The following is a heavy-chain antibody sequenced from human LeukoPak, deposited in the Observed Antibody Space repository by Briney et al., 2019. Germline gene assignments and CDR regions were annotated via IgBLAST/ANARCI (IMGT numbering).Heavy chain of an antibody. CDR2: ISGSNTRT. J-gene: IGHJ3*02. CDR1: GFTFSSYA. Sequence: PGGSLRLSCAASGFTFSSYAMSWVRQAPGRGLEWVSAISGSNTRTYYADSVKGRFTISRDNSKNTLYLQMNSLRAEDTAVYYCARDIVVVTAITSDAFDIWGQGTMVTVSS. V-gene: IGHV3-23*01. D-gene: IGHD2-21*02. CDR3: ARDIVVVTAITSDAFDI.